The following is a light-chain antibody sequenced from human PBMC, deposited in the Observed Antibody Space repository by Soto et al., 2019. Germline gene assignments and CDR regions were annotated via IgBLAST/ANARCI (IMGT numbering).Light chain of an antibody. CDR2: ATS. V-gene: IGKV3-15*01. Sequence: IVMTQSPVTLSVSPGGRATLSCRARQSVSYHLAWYQQKPGQAPSLLIYATSTRATGISARFSGSGSGTDFTLTISSLQSEDFALYFCQQYNKWPHTFGGGTKVEIK. CDR1: QSVSYH. CDR3: QQYNKWPHT. J-gene: IGKJ4*01.